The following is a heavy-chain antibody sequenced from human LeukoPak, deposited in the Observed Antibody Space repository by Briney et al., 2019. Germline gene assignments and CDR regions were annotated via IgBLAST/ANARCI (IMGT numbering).Heavy chain of an antibody. V-gene: IGHV1-69*13. CDR3: AHSYCGGDCYSRGYYMDV. J-gene: IGHJ6*03. D-gene: IGHD2-21*01. CDR1: VGTFSSYA. CDR2: IIPIFGTA. Sequence: SVKVSCKASVGTFSSYAISWVRQAPGQGLEWMGGIIPIFGTANYAQKFQGRVTITADESTSTAYMELSSLRSEDTAVYYCAHSYCGGDCYSRGYYMDVWGKGTTVTVSS.